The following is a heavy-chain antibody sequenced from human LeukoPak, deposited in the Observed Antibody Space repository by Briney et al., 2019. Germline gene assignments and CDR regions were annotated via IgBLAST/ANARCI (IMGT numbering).Heavy chain of an antibody. V-gene: IGHV4-61*02. D-gene: IGHD6-19*01. J-gene: IGHJ5*02. Sequence: SETLSLTCTVSGGSISSGSYYWSWIRQPAGKGLEWIGRIYTSGSTNYNPSLKSRVTISVDTSKNHFSLKLSSVTAADTAVYYCARSPYVPYGSGWANWFDPWGQGTLVTVSS. CDR1: GGSISSGSYY. CDR3: ARSPYVPYGSGWANWFDP. CDR2: IYTSGST.